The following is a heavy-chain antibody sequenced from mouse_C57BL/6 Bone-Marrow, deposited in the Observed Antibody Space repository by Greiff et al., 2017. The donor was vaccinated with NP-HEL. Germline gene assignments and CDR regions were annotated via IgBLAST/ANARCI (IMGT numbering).Heavy chain of an antibody. V-gene: IGHV1-82*01. D-gene: IGHD3-2*02. Sequence: QVQLQQSGPELVKPGASVKISCKASGYAFSSSWMNWVKQRPGKGLEWIGRIYPGDGDTNYNGKFKGKATLTADKSSSTAYMQLSSLTSEDSAVYFCARTDSSGYDYWGPGTTLTVSS. CDR1: GYAFSSSW. J-gene: IGHJ2*01. CDR3: ARTDSSGYDY. CDR2: IYPGDGDT.